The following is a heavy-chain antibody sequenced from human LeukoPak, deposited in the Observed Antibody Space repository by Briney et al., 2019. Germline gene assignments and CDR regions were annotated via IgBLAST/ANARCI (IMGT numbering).Heavy chain of an antibody. D-gene: IGHD3-10*01. CDR3: ARDLAVRGVMYY. CDR2: IIPIFGTA. Sequence: GASVKVSCKASGGTFSSYAISWVRQAPGQGLEWMGGIIPIFGTANYAQKFQGRVTITADESTSTAYMELSSLRSEDTAVYYCARDLAVRGVMYYWGQGTPVTVSS. J-gene: IGHJ4*02. V-gene: IGHV1-69*01. CDR1: GGTFSSYA.